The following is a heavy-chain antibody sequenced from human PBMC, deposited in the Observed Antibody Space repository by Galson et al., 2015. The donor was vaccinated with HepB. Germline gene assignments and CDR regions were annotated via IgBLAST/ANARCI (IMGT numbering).Heavy chain of an antibody. CDR2: INPDGSHK. D-gene: IGHD1-14*01. Sequence: PRLSCAASGLTFSSIWITWLRQAPGKGLEWVAGINPDGSHKYYVDSVKGRFTISRDNARNSVYLQMNSLRVDDTAVFYCARDPNHGALDIWGQGTVVTVSS. CDR1: GLTFSSIW. V-gene: IGHV3-7*03. J-gene: IGHJ3*02. CDR3: ARDPNHGALDI.